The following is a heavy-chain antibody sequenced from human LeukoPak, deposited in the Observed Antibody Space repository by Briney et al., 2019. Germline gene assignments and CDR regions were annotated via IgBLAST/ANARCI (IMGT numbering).Heavy chain of an antibody. CDR3: MRHEEEDGYNAKPFDF. CDR2: IYYSGNT. CDR1: GGSISNSNYY. Sequence: SQTLSLTCTVFGGSISNSNYYWGWVRQPPGKGLEWVGTIYYSGNTYYNPSLKSRVTISVDTSKNQFSLRLSSVTAADTAVYFCMRHEEEDGYNAKPFDFWGQGTLFTVSS. J-gene: IGHJ4*02. V-gene: IGHV4-39*01. D-gene: IGHD5-24*01.